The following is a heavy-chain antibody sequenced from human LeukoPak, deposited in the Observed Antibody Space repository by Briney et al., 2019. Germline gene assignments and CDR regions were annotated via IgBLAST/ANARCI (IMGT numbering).Heavy chain of an antibody. CDR1: GFTFSSYS. Sequence: KTGGSLRLSCAASGFTFSSYSMNWVRQAPGKGLERVSYISSSSSTMYYADSVKGRFTISRDNAKNSLYLQMNSLRAEDTAVYYCAELGITMIGGVWGKGTTVTISS. CDR2: ISSSSSTM. V-gene: IGHV3-48*04. CDR3: AELGITMIGGV. D-gene: IGHD3-10*02. J-gene: IGHJ6*04.